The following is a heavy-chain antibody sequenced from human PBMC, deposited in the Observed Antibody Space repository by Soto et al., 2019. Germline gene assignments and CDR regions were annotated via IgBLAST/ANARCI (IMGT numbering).Heavy chain of an antibody. V-gene: IGHV3-30*19. Sequence: QVQLVESGGGVVQPGASLRLSCVGSGFTFRSYVIHWVRQAPGKGLEWVALTSYDGSNKYYDDSVKGRFTISRDNSRNTVELHMDSLRIEDTTIYYCARWGTAGGRDVWGQGTLVSVSS. J-gene: IGHJ4*02. CDR1: GFTFRSYV. D-gene: IGHD3-16*01. CDR3: ARWGTAGGRDV. CDR2: TSYDGSNK.